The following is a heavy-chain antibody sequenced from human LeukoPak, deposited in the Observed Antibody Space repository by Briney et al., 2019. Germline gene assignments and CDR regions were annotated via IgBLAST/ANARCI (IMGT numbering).Heavy chain of an antibody. CDR1: GYSFSNYW. D-gene: IGHD6-13*01. CDR3: ARQGYNSTWDRYLAY. CDR2: IYPGDSDV. Sequence: GESLKISCKGSGYSFSNYWIGWVRQMPGKGQEWMGIIYPGDSDVRYSPSFQGQVTISADKSISTAYLQWSSLQASDTAMYYCARQGYNSTWDRYLAYWGQGTQVTVSS. J-gene: IGHJ4*02. V-gene: IGHV5-51*01.